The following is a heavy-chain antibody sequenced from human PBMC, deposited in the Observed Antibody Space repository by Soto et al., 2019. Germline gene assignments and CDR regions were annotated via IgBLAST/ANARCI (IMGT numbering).Heavy chain of an antibody. Sequence: GGSLRLSCAASGFTFDRYAMDWVRQGPGKGLEWVSTISGSGDYTYYTDSVKGRFTISRDNSKNMMYLQMNSLRAEDTAIYYCAKNRGLQYYFDYWGQGTLVTVSS. CDR2: ISGSGDYT. J-gene: IGHJ4*02. CDR1: GFTFDRYA. CDR3: AKNRGLQYYFDY. V-gene: IGHV3-23*01.